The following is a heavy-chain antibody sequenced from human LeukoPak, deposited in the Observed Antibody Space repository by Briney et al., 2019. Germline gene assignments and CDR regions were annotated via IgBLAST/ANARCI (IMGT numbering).Heavy chain of an antibody. Sequence: SETLSLTCTVSGGSISSYYWSWIRQPPGKGLEWIGSIYYSGSTYYNPSLKSRVTISVDTSKNQFSLKLSSVTAADTAVYYCARGRDTAMASYYFDYWGQGTLVTVSS. CDR2: IYYSGST. J-gene: IGHJ4*02. D-gene: IGHD5-18*01. CDR3: ARGRDTAMASYYFDY. CDR1: GGSISSYY. V-gene: IGHV4-59*12.